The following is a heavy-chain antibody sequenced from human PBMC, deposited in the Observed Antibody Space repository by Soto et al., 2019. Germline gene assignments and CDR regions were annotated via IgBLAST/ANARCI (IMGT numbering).Heavy chain of an antibody. Sequence: ASVKVSCKVSGYTLTELSMHWVGQAPGKGLEWMGGFDPEDGETIYAQKFQGRVTMTEDTSTDTAYMELSSLRSEDTAVYYCATDPYYYDSSGYYCGYWGQGTLVTVSS. CDR3: ATDPYYYDSSGYYCGY. D-gene: IGHD3-22*01. J-gene: IGHJ4*02. CDR1: GYTLTELS. V-gene: IGHV1-24*01. CDR2: FDPEDGET.